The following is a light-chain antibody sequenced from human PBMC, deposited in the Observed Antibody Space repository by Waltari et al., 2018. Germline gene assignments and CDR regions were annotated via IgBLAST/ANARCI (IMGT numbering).Light chain of an antibody. V-gene: IGLV1-47*01. J-gene: IGLJ3*02. CDR1: RSNIESNY. CDR3: GTWDDSLSRPV. CDR2: KNN. Sequence: VLTQPPSASGTPGQRVTISCSGSRSNIESNYVYWYQQFPGTAPKVLMFKNNQRPSGVSDRFSASQSGASASLAISGLRSDDEADYYCGTWDDSLSRPVFGGGTKLTVL.